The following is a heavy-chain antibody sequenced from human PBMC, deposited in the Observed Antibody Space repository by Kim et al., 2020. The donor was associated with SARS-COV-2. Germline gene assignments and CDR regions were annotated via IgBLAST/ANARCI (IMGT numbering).Heavy chain of an antibody. J-gene: IGHJ4*02. D-gene: IGHD3-22*01. Sequence: AQKFQGRVTITADESTSTAYMELSSLRSEDTAVYYCARAPWSSGTLFDYWGQGTLVTVSS. CDR3: ARAPWSSGTLFDY. V-gene: IGHV1-69*01.